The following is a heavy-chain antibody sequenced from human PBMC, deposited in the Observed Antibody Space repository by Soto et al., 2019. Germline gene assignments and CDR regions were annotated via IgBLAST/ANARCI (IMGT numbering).Heavy chain of an antibody. J-gene: IGHJ4*02. CDR2: ISSNGVST. CDR1: GFTFSSYA. V-gene: IGHV3-64D*06. CDR3: VKAAYCSITSCYAGDYFDY. D-gene: IGHD2-2*01. Sequence: GGSLRLSCSVSGFTFSSYAMYWARQAPGKGLQYVSAISSNGVSTYYADSVKGRFTISRDNSKNTLYLQMSSLRAEDTALYFCVKAAYCSITSCYAGDYFDYWGQGTLVTVSS.